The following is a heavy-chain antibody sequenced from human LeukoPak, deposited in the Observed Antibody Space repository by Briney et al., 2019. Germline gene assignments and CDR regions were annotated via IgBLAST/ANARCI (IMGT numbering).Heavy chain of an antibody. CDR1: GFTFSSYS. Sequence: PAGGSLGLSCAASGFTFSSYSMNWVRQAPGKGLEWVSYISSSSSTIYYADSVKGRFTISRDNAKNSLYLQMNSLRAEDTAVYYCARGGYYYGAEGFDYWGQGTLVTVSS. D-gene: IGHD3-22*01. V-gene: IGHV3-48*04. CDR3: ARGGYYYGAEGFDY. CDR2: ISSSSSTI. J-gene: IGHJ4*02.